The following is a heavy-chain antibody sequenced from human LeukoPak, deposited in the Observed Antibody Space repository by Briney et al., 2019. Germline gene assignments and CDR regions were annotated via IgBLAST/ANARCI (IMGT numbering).Heavy chain of an antibody. CDR1: GGSISSSNW. V-gene: IGHV4-4*02. CDR2: IYHSGST. D-gene: IGHD2-15*01. Sequence: PSETLSLTCAVSGGSISSSNWWSWVRQPPGKGLEWIGEIYHSGSTNYNPSLKSRVTISVDTSKNQFSLKLSSVTAADTAVYYCARRRGYCSGGSCYYYYYYYMDVWGKGTTVTISS. CDR3: ARRRGYCSGGSCYYYYYYYMDV. J-gene: IGHJ6*03.